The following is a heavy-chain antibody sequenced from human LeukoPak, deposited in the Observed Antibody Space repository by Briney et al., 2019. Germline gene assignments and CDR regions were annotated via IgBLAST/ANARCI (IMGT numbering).Heavy chain of an antibody. V-gene: IGHV1-69*13. D-gene: IGHD2-21*01. CDR2: IIPIFGTA. J-gene: IGHJ4*02. CDR1: GGTFSSYA. Sequence: ASVKVSCKAPGGTFSSYAISWVRQAPGQGLEWMGGIIPIFGTANYAQKFQGRVTITADESTSTAYMELSSLRSEDTAVYYCARTIPPRGFDYWGQGTLVTVSS. CDR3: ARTIPPRGFDY.